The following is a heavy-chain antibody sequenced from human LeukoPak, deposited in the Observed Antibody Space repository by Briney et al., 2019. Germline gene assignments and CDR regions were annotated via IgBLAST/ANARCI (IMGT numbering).Heavy chain of an antibody. Sequence: AASVKVSCKASGYTFTTYHMHWVRQAPGQGLEWMGWINPNSGGTNYAQKFQGRVTMTRDTSISTAYMELSRLRSDDTAVYYCARVYSYGNGTNDYWGQGTLVTVSS. J-gene: IGHJ4*02. CDR1: GYTFTTYH. D-gene: IGHD5-18*01. CDR3: ARVYSYGNGTNDY. CDR2: INPNSGGT. V-gene: IGHV1-2*02.